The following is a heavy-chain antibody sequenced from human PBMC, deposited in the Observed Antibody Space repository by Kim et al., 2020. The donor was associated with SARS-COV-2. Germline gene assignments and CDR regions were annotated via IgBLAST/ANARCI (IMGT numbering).Heavy chain of an antibody. Sequence: SETLSLTCTVSGGSISSYYWSWIRQPAGKGLEWIGRIYTSGSTNYNPSLKSRVTMSVDTSKNQFSLKLSSVTAADTAVYYCARGGGTEQWLENYYYYYGMDVWGQGTTVTVSS. D-gene: IGHD6-19*01. CDR3: ARGGGTEQWLENYYYYYGMDV. J-gene: IGHJ6*02. CDR2: IYTSGST. V-gene: IGHV4-4*07. CDR1: GGSISSYY.